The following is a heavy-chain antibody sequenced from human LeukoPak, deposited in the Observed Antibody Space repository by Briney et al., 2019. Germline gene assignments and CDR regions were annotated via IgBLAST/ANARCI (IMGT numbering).Heavy chain of an antibody. CDR1: GFTFSSYG. V-gene: IGHV3-33*01. CDR2: IWYDGSEK. CDR3: ARSHRLLLPDY. Sequence: GGCLRLSCEASGFTFSSYGMHWVRQAPGKGLEWVAVIWYDGSEKYYGDSVKGRFTISRDNSKNMLYLQMSSLRAEDTALYYCARSHRLLLPDYWGQGTLVTVSS. J-gene: IGHJ4*02. D-gene: IGHD2-21*02.